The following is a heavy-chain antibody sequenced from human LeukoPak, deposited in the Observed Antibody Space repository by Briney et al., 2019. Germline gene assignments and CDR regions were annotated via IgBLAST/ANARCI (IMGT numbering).Heavy chain of an antibody. CDR1: GDSISSGDYY. Sequence: SETLSLTCTVSGDSISSGDYYWSWIRQPAGKGLEWIGRIYTSGSTNYNPSLKSRVTMSVDTSKNQFSLKLSSVTAADTAVYYCARGPQLDDTATTLFDYWGQGTLVTVSS. J-gene: IGHJ4*02. CDR3: ARGPQLDDTATTLFDY. CDR2: IYTSGST. D-gene: IGHD5-18*01. V-gene: IGHV4-61*02.